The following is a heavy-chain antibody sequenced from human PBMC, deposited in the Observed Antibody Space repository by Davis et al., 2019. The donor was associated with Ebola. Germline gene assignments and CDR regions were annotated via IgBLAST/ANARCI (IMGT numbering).Heavy chain of an antibody. CDR1: GYTFTSLG. D-gene: IGHD3-9*01. J-gene: IGHJ4*02. CDR3: ARDLGDFDWLVYGDY. CDR2: INNGNGNR. V-gene: IGHV1-18*01. Sequence: ASVKVSCKVSGYTFTSLGTSWVRQVPGQGLEWLGWINNGNGNRRYAQKFQDRVTMTTDTSTPTVYMELGSLTSDDTGVYYCARDLGDFDWLVYGDYWGQGTQVAVSS.